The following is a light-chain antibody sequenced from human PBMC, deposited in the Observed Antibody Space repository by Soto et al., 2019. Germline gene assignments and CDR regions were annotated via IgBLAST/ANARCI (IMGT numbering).Light chain of an antibody. J-gene: IGKJ5*01. V-gene: IGKV1-12*01. CDR1: QSISSW. CDR2: AAS. CDR3: QQANSFPIT. Sequence: DIQMTQSPSSLSASVGDRVTITCRASQSISSWLAWYQQKPGKAPKXLIYAASSLQSGVPSRFSGSGSGTDLTITISSLQPEDFETDYCQQANSFPITFGQGTRLEIK.